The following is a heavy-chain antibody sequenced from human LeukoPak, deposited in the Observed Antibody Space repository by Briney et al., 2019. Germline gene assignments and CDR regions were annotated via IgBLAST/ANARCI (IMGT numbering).Heavy chain of an antibody. V-gene: IGHV1-3*01. CDR2: INAGNGNT. D-gene: IGHD2-15*01. J-gene: IGHJ4*02. CDR1: GYTFTSYA. Sequence: ASVKVSCKASGYTFTSYAMHWVRQAPGQRLEWMGWINAGNGNTKYSQKFQGRVTMTRDTSTSTVYMELSSLRSEDTAVYYCARVDCSGGSCYSGALDYWGQGTLVTVSS. CDR3: ARVDCSGGSCYSGALDY.